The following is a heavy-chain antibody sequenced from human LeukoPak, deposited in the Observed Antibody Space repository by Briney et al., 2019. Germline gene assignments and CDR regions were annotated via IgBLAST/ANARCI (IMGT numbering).Heavy chain of an antibody. D-gene: IGHD3-22*01. CDR2: IRSKAYGGTT. Sequence: GGSLRLSCTASGFTFGDYAMSWVRQAPGKGLEWVGFIRSKAYGGTTEYAASVKGRFTISRDDSKSIAYLQMNSLKTGDTAVYYCTRDRGYYYDSSGYYFDYWGQGTLVTVSS. CDR1: GFTFGDYA. J-gene: IGHJ4*02. CDR3: TRDRGYYYDSSGYYFDY. V-gene: IGHV3-49*04.